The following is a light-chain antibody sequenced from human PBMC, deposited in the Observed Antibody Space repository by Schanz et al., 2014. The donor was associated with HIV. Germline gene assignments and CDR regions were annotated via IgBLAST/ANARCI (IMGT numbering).Light chain of an antibody. Sequence: QSVLTQPPSASGSPGQSVTISCTGTSADVGGYDYVSWYQQHPGKAPKLMIYDVNKRPSGVPDRFSGSKSGNTASLTVSGLQAEDDADYYCSSHAGSSPYWVFGGGTKLTVL. J-gene: IGLJ3*02. CDR2: DVN. CDR1: SADVGGYDY. V-gene: IGLV2-8*01. CDR3: SSHAGSSPYWV.